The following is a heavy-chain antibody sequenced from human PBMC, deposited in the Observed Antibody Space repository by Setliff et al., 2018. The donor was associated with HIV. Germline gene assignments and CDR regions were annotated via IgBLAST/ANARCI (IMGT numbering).Heavy chain of an antibody. D-gene: IGHD2-15*01. V-gene: IGHV4-34*01. Sequence: SETLSLTCAVYGGPFSGYYWSWIRQPPGKGLEWIGEINHSGSTNYNPSLKSRVTISVDTSKNQFSLKLSSVTAADTAVCYCAGFSGGSFDSWGQGTLVTVSS. J-gene: IGHJ4*02. CDR2: INHSGST. CDR1: GGPFSGYY. CDR3: AGFSGGSFDS.